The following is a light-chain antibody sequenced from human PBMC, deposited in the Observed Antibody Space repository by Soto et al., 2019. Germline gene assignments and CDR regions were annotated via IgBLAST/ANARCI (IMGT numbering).Light chain of an antibody. CDR3: QSYDSSLSGSV. V-gene: IGLV1-40*01. Sequence: QSVLTQPPSVSGAPGQRVTISCTGSSSNIGAGYDVHWYQQLPGTAPKLLIYGNSNRPSGVPDRFSGSKSGTSASLAITGLQAEYEADYYCQSYDSSLSGSVFGGWTKRTVL. J-gene: IGLJ3*02. CDR2: GNS. CDR1: SSNIGAGYD.